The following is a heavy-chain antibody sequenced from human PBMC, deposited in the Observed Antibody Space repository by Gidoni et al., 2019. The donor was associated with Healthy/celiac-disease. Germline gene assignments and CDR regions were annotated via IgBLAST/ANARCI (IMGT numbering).Heavy chain of an antibody. CDR1: GGSLSSGSYY. CDR3: AREGANDYGDYEDY. J-gene: IGHJ4*02. Sequence: QVQLQESGPGLVKPSQTLSLTCTVSGGSLSSGSYYWSWIRLPAGKGLEWLGRFYTSGSTNYNPSLKSRVTISVDTSKKQFSLKLSSVTAADTAVYYCAREGANDYGDYEDYWGQGTLVTVSS. CDR2: FYTSGST. V-gene: IGHV4-61*02. D-gene: IGHD4-17*01.